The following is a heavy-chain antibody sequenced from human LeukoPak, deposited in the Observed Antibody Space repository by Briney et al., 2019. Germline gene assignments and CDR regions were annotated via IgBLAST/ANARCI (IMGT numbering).Heavy chain of an antibody. V-gene: IGHV3-73*01. J-gene: IGHJ3*02. CDR3: AAGITLVRGGTFDI. CDR2: VTSKTNSYAT. CDR1: GFTFSGFI. Sequence: PGGSLRLSCAASGFTFSGFIIHWVRQAPGKGLEWIGRVTSKTNSYATAYAASVKGRFTVSRDDSKKTAYLQMNSLKTKDTAVYYCAAGITLVRGGTFDIWGQGTMVIVSS. D-gene: IGHD3-10*01.